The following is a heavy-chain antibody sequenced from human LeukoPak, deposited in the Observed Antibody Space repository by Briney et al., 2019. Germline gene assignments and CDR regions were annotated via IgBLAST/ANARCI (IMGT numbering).Heavy chain of an antibody. D-gene: IGHD4-17*01. CDR2: IIPIFGTA. CDR1: GGTFTSYA. Sequence: SVKVSCKASGGTFTSYAISWVRQAPGQGLEWMGRIIPIFGTANYAQKFQGRVTITTDESTSTAYMELSSLRSEDTAVYYCARARGDYDDYFQHWGQGTLVTVHS. V-gene: IGHV1-69*05. J-gene: IGHJ1*01. CDR3: ARARGDYDDYFQH.